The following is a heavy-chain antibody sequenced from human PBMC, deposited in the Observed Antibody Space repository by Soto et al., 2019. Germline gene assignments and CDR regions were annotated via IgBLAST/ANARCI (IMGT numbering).Heavy chain of an antibody. D-gene: IGHD1-26*01. Sequence: GGSLRLSCAASGFTSSSYGMHWVRQAPGKGLEWVAVISYDGSNKYYADSVKGRFTISRDNSKNTLYLQMNSLRAEDTAVYYCAKWAGDSYYHYGMDVWGQGTTVTVSS. J-gene: IGHJ6*02. CDR3: AKWAGDSYYHYGMDV. CDR2: ISYDGSNK. CDR1: GFTSSSYG. V-gene: IGHV3-30*18.